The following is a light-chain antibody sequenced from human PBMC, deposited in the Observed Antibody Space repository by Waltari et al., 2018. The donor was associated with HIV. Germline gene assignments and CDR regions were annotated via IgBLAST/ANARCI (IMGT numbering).Light chain of an antibody. Sequence: QSALTQPASVSGSPGQSITISCTGTSSDVGSYNYVSWYQQYPGKVPKRLIYEVNNRPSGVSSRVSGSKSGNTASLTISGLQAEDEADYYCRSYTDSSTVVFGGGTKVTVL. V-gene: IGLV2-14*01. CDR3: RSYTDSSTVV. CDR1: SSDVGSYNY. J-gene: IGLJ2*01. CDR2: EVN.